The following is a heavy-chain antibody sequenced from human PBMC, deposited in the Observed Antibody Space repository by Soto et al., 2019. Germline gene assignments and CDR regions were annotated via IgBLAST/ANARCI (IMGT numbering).Heavy chain of an antibody. CDR1: GFTFSSYA. Sequence: PGGSLRLSCAASGFTFSSYAMHWVRQAPGKGLEWVAVISYDGSNKYYADSVKGRFTISRDNSKNTLYLQMNSLRAEDTAVYYCARVSRDGGYWGQGTLVTVSS. V-gene: IGHV3-30*01. CDR3: ARVSRDGGY. D-gene: IGHD3-16*01. CDR2: ISYDGSNK. J-gene: IGHJ4*02.